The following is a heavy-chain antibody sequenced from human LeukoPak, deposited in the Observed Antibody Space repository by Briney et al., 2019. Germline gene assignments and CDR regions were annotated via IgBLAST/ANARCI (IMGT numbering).Heavy chain of an antibody. D-gene: IGHD2-15*01. J-gene: IGHJ3*02. CDR3: AREELGYCSGGNCHDAFDI. CDR2: IYYSGRT. Sequence: SETLSLTCTVSGGSIDSYYWRCIRQPPGKALVCIGYIYYSGRTDYNPSLKSRVTISVDTSSNQFSLKLSSVTAADTAVYYCAREELGYCSGGNCHDAFDIWGQGTMVTVSS. CDR1: GGSIDSYY. V-gene: IGHV4-59*01.